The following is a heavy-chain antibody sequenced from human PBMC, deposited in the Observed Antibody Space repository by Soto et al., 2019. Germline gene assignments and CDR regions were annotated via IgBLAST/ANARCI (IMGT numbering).Heavy chain of an antibody. D-gene: IGHD3-22*01. J-gene: IGHJ4*02. Sequence: HPGGSLRLSCAASGFSVSSNYMSWVRQAPGKGLEWVSVIYAGVNTHYADSVEGRFTISRDNSNNMLYLQMNSLRAEDTAVYYCVREKVTMIVGFYYFDYWGQGTRVTVSS. V-gene: IGHV3-66*01. CDR1: GFSVSSNY. CDR2: IYAGVNT. CDR3: VREKVTMIVGFYYFDY.